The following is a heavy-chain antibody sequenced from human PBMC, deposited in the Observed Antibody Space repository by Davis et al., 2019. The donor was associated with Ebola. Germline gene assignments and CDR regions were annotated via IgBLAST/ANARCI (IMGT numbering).Heavy chain of an antibody. CDR2: ISSSADTT. J-gene: IGHJ4*02. CDR1: GFSFSGSG. Sequence: GESLKISCAAPGFSFSGSGMSWVRQAPGKGLEWVSTISSSADTTYYADSVKGRFTISRHNSKNTLYLQMNSLRAEDTAVYYCARSPRYSDGNYFDYWGQGTLVTVSS. D-gene: IGHD5-18*01. V-gene: IGHV3-23*01. CDR3: ARSPRYSDGNYFDY.